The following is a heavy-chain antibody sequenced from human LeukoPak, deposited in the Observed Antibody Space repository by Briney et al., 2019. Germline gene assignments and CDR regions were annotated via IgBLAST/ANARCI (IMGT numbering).Heavy chain of an antibody. J-gene: IGHJ4*02. V-gene: IGHV4-34*01. D-gene: IGHD6-13*01. CDR3: ARGYPQRIAAAGTAAKKDY. CDR1: GGSFSGYY. CDR2: INHSGST. Sequence: SETLSLTCAVYGGSFSGYYWSWLRQPPGKGLEWIGEINHSGSTNYNPSLKSRVTISVDTSKNQFSLKLSSVTAAGTAVYYCARGYPQRIAAAGTAAKKDYWGQGTLVTVSS.